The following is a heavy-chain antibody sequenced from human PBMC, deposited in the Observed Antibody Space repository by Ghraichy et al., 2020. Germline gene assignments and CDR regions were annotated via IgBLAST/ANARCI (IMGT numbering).Heavy chain of an antibody. Sequence: GGSLRLSCAASGFTFSSYAMSWVRQAPGKGLEWVSAISGSGGSTYYADSVKGRFTISRDNSKNTLYLQMNSLRAEDTAVYYCAKDDDFWSGYANAFDIWGQGTMVTVSS. V-gene: IGHV3-23*01. D-gene: IGHD3-3*01. CDR1: GFTFSSYA. CDR3: AKDDDFWSGYANAFDI. CDR2: ISGSGGST. J-gene: IGHJ3*02.